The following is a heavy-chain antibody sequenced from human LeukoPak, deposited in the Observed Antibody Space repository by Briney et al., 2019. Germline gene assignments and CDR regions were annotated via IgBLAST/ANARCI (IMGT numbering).Heavy chain of an antibody. CDR3: ARAEMATMSWIDY. V-gene: IGHV1-2*02. D-gene: IGHD5-24*01. Sequence: ASVKVSCKASGYTFTGYYMHWVRQAPGQGLEWMGWINPNSGGTNYAQKFQGRVTMTRDTSISTAYTELSRLRSDDTAVYYCARAEMATMSWIDYWGQGTLVTVSS. J-gene: IGHJ4*02. CDR1: GYTFTGYY. CDR2: INPNSGGT.